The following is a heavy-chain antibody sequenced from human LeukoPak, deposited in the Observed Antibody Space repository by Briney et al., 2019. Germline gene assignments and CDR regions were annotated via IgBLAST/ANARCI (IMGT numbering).Heavy chain of an antibody. CDR1: GGTFSSYA. Sequence: SVKVSCKASGGTFSSYAISWVRQVPGQGLEWMGRIIPIFGTANYAQKFQGRVTITTDESTSTAYMELSSLRSEDTAVYYCARGYCSSTSCYLPEYFQHWGQGTLVTVSS. J-gene: IGHJ1*01. CDR3: ARGYCSSTSCYLPEYFQH. D-gene: IGHD2-2*01. CDR2: IIPIFGTA. V-gene: IGHV1-69*05.